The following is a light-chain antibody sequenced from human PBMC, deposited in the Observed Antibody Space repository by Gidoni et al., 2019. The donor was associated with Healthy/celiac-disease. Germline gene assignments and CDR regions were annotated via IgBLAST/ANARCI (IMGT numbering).Light chain of an antibody. J-gene: IGKJ2*03. Sequence: DIVLTQSPDSLAVSLGESATINCKSSQSVLYSSNNKNYLAGYQQKPGQPPKLLIYWASTRESGVPDRFSGSGPGTDFTLTISSLQAEDVAVYYCQQYYSTPQSFGQGTKLEIK. CDR3: QQYYSTPQS. CDR1: QSVLYSSNNKNY. V-gene: IGKV4-1*01. CDR2: WAS.